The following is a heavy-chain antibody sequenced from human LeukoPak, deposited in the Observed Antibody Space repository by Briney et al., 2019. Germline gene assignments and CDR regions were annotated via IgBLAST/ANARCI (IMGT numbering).Heavy chain of an antibody. J-gene: IGHJ4*02. CDR1: GFTFSSYSM. D-gene: IGHD5-18*01. Sequence: GSLRLSCAASGFTFSSYSMNWVRQPPGKGLEWIGEIYHSGSTNYNPSLKRRGTISVDKSKNQFSLKLSSGTAGDTAVYFCARGYTAMVVLDYWGQGTLVTVSS. V-gene: IGHV4-4*01. CDR2: IYHSGST. CDR3: ARGYTAMVVLDY.